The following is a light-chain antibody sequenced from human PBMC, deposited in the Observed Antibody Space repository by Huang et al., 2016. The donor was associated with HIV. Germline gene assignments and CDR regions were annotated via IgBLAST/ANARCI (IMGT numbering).Light chain of an antibody. CDR1: QDINNF. CDR2: AAS. Sequence: AIRMTQSPSSISASTGDRVNITCRASQDINNFLAWYQQKTGKAPNRVIYAASSLEKGVPSRFSGSGSGTEFNLSISGLQSEDFATYYCQQYYSYRTFGQGTQVEIK. CDR3: QQYYSYRT. V-gene: IGKV1-8*01. J-gene: IGKJ1*01.